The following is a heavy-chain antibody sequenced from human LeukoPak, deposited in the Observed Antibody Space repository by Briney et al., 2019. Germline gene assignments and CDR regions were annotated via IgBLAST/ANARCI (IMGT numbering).Heavy chain of an antibody. CDR3: ARDSLDYDSSGYYPN. V-gene: IGHV1-2*02. J-gene: IGHJ4*02. CDR2: INPNSGGT. CDR1: GYTFTGYY. D-gene: IGHD3-22*01. Sequence: ASVKVSCEASGYTFTGYYMHWVRQAPGQGLEWMGWINPNSGGTNYAQKFQGRVTMTRDTSISTAYMELSRLRSDDTAVYYCARDSLDYDSSGYYPNWGQGTLVTVSS.